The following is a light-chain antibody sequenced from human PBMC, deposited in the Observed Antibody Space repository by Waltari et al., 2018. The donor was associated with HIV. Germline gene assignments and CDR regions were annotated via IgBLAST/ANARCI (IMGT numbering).Light chain of an antibody. CDR3: SAWDASLGAWM. J-gene: IGLJ3*02. CDR1: TSNIGTNN. Sequence: QSVLTQPPSASGTPGPRIIISCSGRTSNIGTNNVNWYQQLPGTTPRLLMHSNIQRPSGVPDRFSGSRSGTSASLAISGLQSEDEADYYCSAWDASLGAWMFGGGTKLTVL. V-gene: IGLV1-44*01. CDR2: SNI.